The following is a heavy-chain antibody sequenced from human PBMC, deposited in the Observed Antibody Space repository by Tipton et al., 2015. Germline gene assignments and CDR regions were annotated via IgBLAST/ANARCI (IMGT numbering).Heavy chain of an antibody. J-gene: IGHJ5*02. CDR2: IYDEDRT. V-gene: IGHV4-61*01. Sequence: TLSLTCTVSAGSVSSNRYYWSWIRQSPGKGLGWIGYIYDEDRTNYNPSLKSRVTVLVDTSKRQFSLKLSSVTAADTAVYYCARLRQTYGSDSDNWFDPWGQGTLVTVSS. CDR1: AGSVSSNRYY. D-gene: IGHD3-10*01. CDR3: ARLRQTYGSDSDNWFDP.